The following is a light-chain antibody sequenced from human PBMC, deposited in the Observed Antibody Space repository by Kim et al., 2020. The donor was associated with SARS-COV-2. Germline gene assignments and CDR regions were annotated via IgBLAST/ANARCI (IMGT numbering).Light chain of an antibody. V-gene: IGLV3-19*01. CDR2: GKN. CDR1: SLRSYY. CDR3: NSRDSSGNHLV. Sequence: SSELTQDPPVSVALGQTVTITCQGDSLRSYYASWYQQKPGQAPVVVIYGKNNRPSGIPDRFSGSSSGNTVSLTITGAQAEDEADYYCNSRDSSGNHLVFGGGTQLTV. J-gene: IGLJ2*01.